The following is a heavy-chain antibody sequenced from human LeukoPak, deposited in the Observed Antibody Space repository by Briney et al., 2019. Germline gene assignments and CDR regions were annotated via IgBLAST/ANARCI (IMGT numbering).Heavy chain of an antibody. J-gene: IGHJ4*02. CDR3: ARGVPVTGYCSGGSCLYFDY. D-gene: IGHD2-15*01. V-gene: IGHV4-31*03. Sequence: SETLSLTCTVSGGSISSGGYYWSWIRQHPGKGLEWIGYIYYSGSTYYNPSLKSRVTISVDTSKNQFSLKLSSETAADTAVYYCARGVPVTGYCSGGSCLYFDYWGQGTLVTVSS. CDR2: IYYSGST. CDR1: GGSISSGGYY.